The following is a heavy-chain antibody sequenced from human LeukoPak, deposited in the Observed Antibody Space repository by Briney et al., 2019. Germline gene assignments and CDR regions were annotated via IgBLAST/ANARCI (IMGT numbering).Heavy chain of an antibody. J-gene: IGHJ4*02. CDR2: IYHSGST. V-gene: IGHV4-30-2*01. Sequence: PSQTLSLTCAVSGGSISSGGYSWSWIRQPPGKGLEWIGYIYHSGSTHYNPSLKSRVTISVDRSKNQFSLKLSSVTAADTAVYYCARGSIAAAGTFDYWGQGTLVTVSS. D-gene: IGHD6-13*01. CDR3: ARGSIAAAGTFDY. CDR1: GGSISSGGYS.